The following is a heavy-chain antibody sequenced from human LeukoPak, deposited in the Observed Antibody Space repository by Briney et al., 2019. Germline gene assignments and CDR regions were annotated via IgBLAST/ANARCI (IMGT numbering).Heavy chain of an antibody. CDR1: GYTFTSYY. J-gene: IGHJ4*02. CDR2: INPSGGST. D-gene: IGHD6-13*01. V-gene: IGHV1-46*01. Sequence: ASVKVSCKASGYTFTSYYMHCVRQAPGQGLEWMGIINPSGGSTSYAQKFQGRVTMTRDTSTSTVYMELSSLRSEDTAVYYCARDTGPRKQLENTIDYWGQGTLVTVSS. CDR3: ARDTGPRKQLENTIDY.